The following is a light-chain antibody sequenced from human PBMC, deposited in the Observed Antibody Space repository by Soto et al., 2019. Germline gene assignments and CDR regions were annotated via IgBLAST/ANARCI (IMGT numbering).Light chain of an antibody. Sequence: QSVLTQPASVSGSPGQSITISCTGTSSDVGGYNFVSWYQQYPGKAPKLMVYEVSNRPSGVSNRFSGSKSGNTASLTISGLQAEDEADYYCSSYTTSSTPVVFGTGTKLTVL. J-gene: IGLJ1*01. CDR3: SSYTTSSTPVV. V-gene: IGLV2-14*01. CDR2: EVS. CDR1: SSDVGGYNF.